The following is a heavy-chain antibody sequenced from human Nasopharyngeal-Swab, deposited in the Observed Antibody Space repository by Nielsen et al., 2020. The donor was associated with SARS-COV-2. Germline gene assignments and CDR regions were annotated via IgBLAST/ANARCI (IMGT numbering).Heavy chain of an antibody. J-gene: IGHJ4*02. CDR2: ISGSGGST. CDR3: AKKGGYYDLTTYFDY. D-gene: IGHD3-22*01. CDR1: GFTFSSYA. Sequence: GGSLRLSCAASGFTFSSYAMSWVRQAPGKGLEWVSAISGSGGSTYYADSVKGRFTISRDNSKNTLYLQMNSLRAEDTAVYYCAKKGGYYDLTTYFDYWGQGTLVTVSS. V-gene: IGHV3-23*01.